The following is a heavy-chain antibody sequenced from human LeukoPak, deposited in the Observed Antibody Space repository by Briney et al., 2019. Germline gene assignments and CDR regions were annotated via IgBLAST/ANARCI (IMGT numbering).Heavy chain of an antibody. Sequence: GGCVRLSCPSCLLIFDDYAMHWVGQAAGKGVAGVYGLRRHSGSIGYADSVKGRFTISRDNAKNSLYLQMNSLRAEDTALYYCAKGPGGSSGWFREFYFDYWGQGTLVTVSS. CDR3: AKGPGGSSGWFREFYFDY. D-gene: IGHD6-19*01. CDR2: LRRHSGSI. V-gene: IGHV3-9*01. CDR1: LLIFDDYA. J-gene: IGHJ4*02.